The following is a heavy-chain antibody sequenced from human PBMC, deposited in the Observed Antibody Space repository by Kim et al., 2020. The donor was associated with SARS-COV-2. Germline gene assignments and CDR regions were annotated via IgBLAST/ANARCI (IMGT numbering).Heavy chain of an antibody. Sequence: SETLSLTCTVSGGSISSGGYYWSWIRQHPGKGLEWIGYIYYSGSTYYNPSLKSRVTISVDTSKNQFSLKLSSVTAADTAVYYCARGLPTMGAFYYESSGYPYYYGMDVWGKGTTVTVSS. V-gene: IGHV4-31*03. CDR3: ARGLPTMGAFYYESSGYPYYYGMDV. D-gene: IGHD3-22*01. J-gene: IGHJ6*04. CDR1: GGSISSGGYY. CDR2: IYYSGST.